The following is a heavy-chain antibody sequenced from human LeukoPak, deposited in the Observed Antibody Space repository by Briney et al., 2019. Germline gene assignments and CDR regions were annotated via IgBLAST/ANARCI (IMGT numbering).Heavy chain of an antibody. Sequence: SETLSLTCTVSGGSISSSSSYWGWIRQPPGKGLEWIGNIYYGVNTYYNPSLKSRVTISVDTSKNQFFLKLSSVTAADTAVYYCARDTHLEYWGQGTLVTVSS. CDR3: ARDTHLEY. CDR1: GGSISSSSSY. V-gene: IGHV4-39*02. CDR2: IYYGVNT. J-gene: IGHJ4*02.